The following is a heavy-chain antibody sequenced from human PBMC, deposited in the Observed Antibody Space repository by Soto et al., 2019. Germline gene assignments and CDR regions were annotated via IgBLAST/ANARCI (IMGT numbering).Heavy chain of an antibody. CDR1: GGTIGNVGCS. Sequence: VVGGTIGNVGCSCILIRQPPGKGLEWIGYIYHSGSTYYNPSLKSRVTISVDRSKNQFSLKLSSVTAADTSVYYCARKGRGGAFDIWGQGTMVT. CDR3: ARKGRGGAFDI. J-gene: IGHJ3*02. D-gene: IGHD2-15*01. CDR2: IYHSGST. V-gene: IGHV4-30-2*01.